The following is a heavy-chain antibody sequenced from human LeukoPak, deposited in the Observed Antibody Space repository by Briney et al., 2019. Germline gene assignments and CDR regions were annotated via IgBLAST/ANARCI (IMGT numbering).Heavy chain of an antibody. CDR1: GGSISSYY. D-gene: IGHD6-13*01. J-gene: IGHJ4*02. CDR3: ARDREQQLVHPFDY. Sequence: SETLSLTCTVSGGSISSYYWSWIRQPPGKGLEWIGSIYYSGSTYYNPSLKSRVTISVGTSKNQFSLKLSSVTAADTAVYYCARDREQQLVHPFDYWGQGTLVTVSS. CDR2: IYYSGST. V-gene: IGHV4-39*07.